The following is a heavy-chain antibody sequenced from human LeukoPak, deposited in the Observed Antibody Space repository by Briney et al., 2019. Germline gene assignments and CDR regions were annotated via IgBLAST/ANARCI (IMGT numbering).Heavy chain of an antibody. V-gene: IGHV3-21*04. CDR1: GFTFSSYS. Sequence: PGGSLRLSCAASGFTFSSYSMNWVRQAPGKGLEWVSSISSSSSYIYYADSVKGRFTISRDNAKNTLYLQMNSLRAEDTAVYYCAKGGWEPPRFDYWGQGTLVTVSS. CDR3: AKGGWEPPRFDY. CDR2: ISSSSSYI. J-gene: IGHJ4*02. D-gene: IGHD1-26*01.